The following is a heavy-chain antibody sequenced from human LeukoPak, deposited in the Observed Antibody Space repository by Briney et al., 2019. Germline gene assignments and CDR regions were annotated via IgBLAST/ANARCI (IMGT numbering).Heavy chain of an antibody. CDR3: ARELVDVDTYRRAGAYNWFDP. CDR2: ISAYNGNT. CDR1: GYTFTSYG. D-gene: IGHD1-26*01. V-gene: IGHV1-18*01. Sequence: ASVKVSCKASGYTFTSYGISWVRQAPGQGLEWMGWISAYNGNTNYAQKLQGRVTMTTDTSTSTAYMELRSLRSDDTAVYYCARELVDVDTYRRAGAYNWFDPWGQGTLVTVST. J-gene: IGHJ5*02.